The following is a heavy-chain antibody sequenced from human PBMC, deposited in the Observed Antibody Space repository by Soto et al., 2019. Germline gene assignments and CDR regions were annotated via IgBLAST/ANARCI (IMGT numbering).Heavy chain of an antibody. CDR2: IYHSGST. CDR3: ARVLGNDAFDI. V-gene: IGHV4-4*02. CDR1: GGGISSSNW. Sequence: ASEKVSVTWAGSGGGISSSNWGSWVRQPPGEGLEWIGEIYHSGSTNYNPSLKSRVTISVDKSKNQFSLKLSSVTAADTAVYYCARVLGNDAFDIWGQGTMVT. D-gene: IGHD3-3*02. J-gene: IGHJ3*02.